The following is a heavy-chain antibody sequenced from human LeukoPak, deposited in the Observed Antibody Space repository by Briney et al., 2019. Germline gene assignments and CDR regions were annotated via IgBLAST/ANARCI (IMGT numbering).Heavy chain of an antibody. Sequence: PGGSLRLSCAASGFTASSNYMSWVRQAPGKGLEWVSVIYSGYSTYYADSVKGRFTISRDNFKNTLYLQMNSLRAEDTAVYYCTRDRGTYNWFDPWGQGTLVTVSS. CDR1: GFTASSNY. D-gene: IGHD5-24*01. CDR3: TRDRGTYNWFDP. V-gene: IGHV3-53*01. CDR2: IYSGYST. J-gene: IGHJ5*02.